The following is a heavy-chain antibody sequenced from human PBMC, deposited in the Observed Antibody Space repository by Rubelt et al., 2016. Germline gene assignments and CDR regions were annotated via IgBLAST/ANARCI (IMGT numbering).Heavy chain of an antibody. J-gene: IGHJ4*02. V-gene: IGHV2-5*01. D-gene: IGHD6-6*01. CDR1: GFSLRTSGVG. Sequence: QITLKESGPTLVKPTQTLTLTCTFSGFSLRTSGVGVGWIRQPPGQALEWLALIYWNDDKRYSPSLKSRLTITKDTSKNRVVLTMTNMDPVNTATYYCAHSRAARFLDYWGQGTLVTVSS. CDR2: IYWNDDK. CDR3: AHSRAARFLDY.